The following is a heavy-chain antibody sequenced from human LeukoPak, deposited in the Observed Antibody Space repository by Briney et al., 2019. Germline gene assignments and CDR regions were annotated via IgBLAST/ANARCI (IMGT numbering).Heavy chain of an antibody. V-gene: IGHV3-33*01. CDR3: ARGDMATPGRTSFIDY. Sequence: GRSLRLSCAASGFIFSKHGLHWVRQAPGKGLEWVAVLWYDGSNKNYGDSVKGRFTISRDNSKNTLYLQMNSLRAEDTAVYYCARGDMATPGRTSFIDYWGLGTLVTVSS. D-gene: IGHD5-24*01. J-gene: IGHJ4*02. CDR1: GFIFSKHG. CDR2: LWYDGSNK.